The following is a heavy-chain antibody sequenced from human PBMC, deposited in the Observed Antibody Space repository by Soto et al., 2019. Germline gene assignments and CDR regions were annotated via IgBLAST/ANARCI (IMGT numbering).Heavy chain of an antibody. CDR2: ISAYNGNT. Sequence: ASVKVSCKASGYTFTSYGISWVRQAPGQGLEWMGWISAYNGNTNYAQKLQGRVTMTTDTSTSTAYMELRSLRSDDTAVYYCDRQRYGDSYFDLWGRGTLVTVSS. D-gene: IGHD4-17*01. CDR1: GYTFTSYG. CDR3: DRQRYGDSYFDL. J-gene: IGHJ2*01. V-gene: IGHV1-18*01.